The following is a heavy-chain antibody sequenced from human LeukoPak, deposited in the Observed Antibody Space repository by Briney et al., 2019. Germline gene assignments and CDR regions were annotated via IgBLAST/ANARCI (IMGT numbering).Heavy chain of an antibody. CDR1: GYTFTGYY. CDR2: INPNSGGT. V-gene: IGHV1-2*02. D-gene: IGHD3-10*01. CDR3: AREGGSVLLWFGD. Sequence: ASVKVSCKASGYTFTGYYMHWVRQAPGQGLEWMGWINPNSGGTNYAQKFQGGVTMTRDTSISTAYMELSRLRSDDTAVYYCAREGGSVLLWFGDWGQGTLVTVSS. J-gene: IGHJ4*02.